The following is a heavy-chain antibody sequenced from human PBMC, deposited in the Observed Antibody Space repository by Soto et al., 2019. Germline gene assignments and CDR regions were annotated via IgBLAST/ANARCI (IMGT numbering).Heavy chain of an antibody. V-gene: IGHV1-8*01. CDR3: ARDVATITYYYYGMDV. CDR1: GYTFTSYD. CDR2: MDPNSGNT. J-gene: IGHJ6*02. D-gene: IGHD5-12*01. Sequence: QVQLVQSGAEVKKPGASVKVSCKACGYTFTSYDINWVRQATGQGLERMGWMDPNSGNTGYAQKFQGRVTMTRNTPISTAYMELSSLRSEDTAVYYCARDVATITYYYYGMDVWGQGTTVTVSS.